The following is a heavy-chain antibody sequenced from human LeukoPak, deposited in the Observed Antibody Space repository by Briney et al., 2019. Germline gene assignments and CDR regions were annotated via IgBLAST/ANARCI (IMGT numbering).Heavy chain of an antibody. D-gene: IGHD3-10*01. CDR1: GFTFSSYG. CDR3: AKDGYYYGSGSQPDY. J-gene: IGHJ4*02. Sequence: GGSLRLSCAASGFTFSSYGMSWVRQAPGKGLEWVSAISGSGGSTYYADSVKGRFTISRDNSKNTLYLQMNSLRAEDTAVYYCAKDGYYYGSGSQPDYWGQGTLVTVSS. V-gene: IGHV3-23*01. CDR2: ISGSGGST.